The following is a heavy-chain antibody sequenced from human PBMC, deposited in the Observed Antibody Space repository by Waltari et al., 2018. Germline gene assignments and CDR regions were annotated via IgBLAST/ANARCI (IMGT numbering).Heavy chain of an antibody. CDR2: INSDGSST. V-gene: IGHV3-74*01. J-gene: IGHJ4*02. Sequence: EVQLVESGGGLVQPGGSLRRPCAASGFTFSSYWMHWFRHAPGKGLVWVSRINSDGSSTSYADSVKGRFTISRDNAKNTLYLQMNSLRAEDTAVYYCARWGYCSSTSCSADFDYWGQGTLVTVSS. CDR3: ARWGYCSSTSCSADFDY. D-gene: IGHD2-2*01. CDR1: GFTFSSYW.